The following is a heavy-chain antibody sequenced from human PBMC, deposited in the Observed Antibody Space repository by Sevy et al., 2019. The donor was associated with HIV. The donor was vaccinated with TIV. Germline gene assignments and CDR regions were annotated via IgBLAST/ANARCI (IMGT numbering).Heavy chain of an antibody. CDR3: AKDRIEGARKLDY. CDR1: GFTFGIYA. V-gene: IGHV3-23*01. CDR2: ISGTGGTT. J-gene: IGHJ4*02. D-gene: IGHD1-26*01. Sequence: GGSLRLSCAASGFTFGIYAMTWVRQAAGKGLEWVSSISGTGGTTYYADSVKGRFTISRDNSKNTLYIQMNSLRAEDTAVYYCAKDRIEGARKLDYWGQGTLVTVSS.